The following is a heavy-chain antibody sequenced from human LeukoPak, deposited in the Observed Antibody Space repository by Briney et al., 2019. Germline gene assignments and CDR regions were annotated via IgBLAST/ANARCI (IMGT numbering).Heavy chain of an antibody. CDR3: ARDHRYAFDN. D-gene: IGHD5-12*01. J-gene: IGHJ4*02. Sequence: PGGSLRLSCAASGFTFIDYSMNWVRQAPGKGLEWIPYVGISSGNTKYADSVKGRFTISGDSAKNSVFLQMNSLRVGDTAVYYCARDHRYAFDNWGQGTLVTVSS. V-gene: IGHV3-48*04. CDR1: GFTFIDYS. CDR2: VGISSGNT.